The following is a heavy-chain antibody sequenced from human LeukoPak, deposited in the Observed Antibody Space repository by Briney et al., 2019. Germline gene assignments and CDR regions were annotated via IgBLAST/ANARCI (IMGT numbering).Heavy chain of an antibody. D-gene: IGHD2-2*01. J-gene: IGHJ3*02. CDR3: ARGGPGSILGFFDI. CDR1: GFTFSSYE. CDR2: ISSSVGTI. V-gene: IGHV3-48*03. Sequence: GGSLRLSCAASGFTFSSYEMNWVRQAPGKGLEWVSYISSSVGTIYYADSVKGRFTVSRDNAKNSLYLQMKSLRAEDTAVYYCARGGPGSILGFFDIWGQGTMVTVSS.